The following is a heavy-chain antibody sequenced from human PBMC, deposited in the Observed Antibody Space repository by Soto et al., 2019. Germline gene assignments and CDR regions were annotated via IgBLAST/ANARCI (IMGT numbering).Heavy chain of an antibody. CDR3: VQSRCGGDCLQSYSSHSYYGLDV. J-gene: IGHJ6*02. Sequence: QITLKESGPTLVKPTQTLTLTCSFSGFSLSTTGVGVGWIRQPPGKALEWLALIYWDDDKRYNPSLNSRLTSTKDTSKNQGVLAMTNMDPVDTATYYCVQSRCGGDCLQSYSSHSYYGLDVWGQGTTVTVSS. CDR1: GFSLSTTGVG. V-gene: IGHV2-5*02. CDR2: IYWDDDK. D-gene: IGHD2-21*02.